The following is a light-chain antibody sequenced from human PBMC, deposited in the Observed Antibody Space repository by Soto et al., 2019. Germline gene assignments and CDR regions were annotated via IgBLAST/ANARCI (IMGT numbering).Light chain of an antibody. Sequence: DIQMTQSPSTLSGSVGDRVTITCRARQSISSWLAWYQQKPGKAPNLLIYKASTLESGVPSRFSGSGSGTEFTLTISSVQPDDFATYYCQQYNSYSPGWTFGQGTKVDIK. CDR3: QQYNSYSPGWT. CDR2: KAS. CDR1: QSISSW. V-gene: IGKV1-5*03. J-gene: IGKJ1*01.